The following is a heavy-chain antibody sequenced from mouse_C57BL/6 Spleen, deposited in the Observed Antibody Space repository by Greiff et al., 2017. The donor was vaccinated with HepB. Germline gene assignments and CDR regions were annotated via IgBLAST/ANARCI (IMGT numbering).Heavy chain of an antibody. CDR1: GYTFTSYG. V-gene: IGHV1-81*01. CDR2: IYPRSGNT. D-gene: IGHD1-1*01. J-gene: IGHJ3*01. Sequence: VKLQESGAELARPGASVKLSCKASGYTFTSYGISWVKQRTGQGLEWIGEIYPRSGNTYYNEKFKGKATLTADKSSSTAYMELRSLTSEDSAVYFCATGGSTSYWGQGTLVTVSA. CDR3: ATGGSTSY.